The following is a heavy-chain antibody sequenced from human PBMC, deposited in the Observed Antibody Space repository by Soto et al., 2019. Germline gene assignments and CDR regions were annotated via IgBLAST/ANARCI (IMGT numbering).Heavy chain of an antibody. J-gene: IGHJ5*02. CDR1: GFIFSNAW. D-gene: IGHD3-22*01. V-gene: IGHV3-15*07. CDR2: IKSKTTGGTI. Sequence: GSLRLSCVASGFIFSNAWMNWVRQAPGKGLEWVGRIKSKTTGGTIDYAAPVQGRFTISRDDSKNMVYLQMNSLKSEDSAVYYCARINFDYYDSSGYSRWFDPWGQGTLVTVSS. CDR3: ARINFDYYDSSGYSRWFDP.